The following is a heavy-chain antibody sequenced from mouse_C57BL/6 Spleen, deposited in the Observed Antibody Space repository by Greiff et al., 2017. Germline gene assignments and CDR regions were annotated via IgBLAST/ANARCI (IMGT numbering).Heavy chain of an antibody. J-gene: IGHJ1*03. CDR2: IDPSDSYT. CDR1: GYTFTSYW. CDR3: ARRGPDWYFDV. Sequence: QVQLQQSGAELVRPGTSVTLSCKASGYTFTSYWMHWVKQRPGQGLEWIGVIDPSDSYTNYNQKFKGKATLTVDTSSSTAYMQLSSLTSEDSAVYYCARRGPDWYFDVWGTGTTVTVSS. V-gene: IGHV1-59*01.